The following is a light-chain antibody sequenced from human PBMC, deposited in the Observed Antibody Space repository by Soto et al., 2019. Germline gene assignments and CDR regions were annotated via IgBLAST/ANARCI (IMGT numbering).Light chain of an antibody. CDR3: QQYNNWAWT. V-gene: IGKV3-15*01. Sequence: EIVMTQSPATLSVSPGGRATLSCRASQSISDTLAWYQQKPGQAPRLLIYGASTRAPGFPARFSGSGSGTDFTLTIGSLQSEDFAVYYCQQYNNWAWTFGQGTKVEIK. CDR2: GAS. J-gene: IGKJ1*01. CDR1: QSISDT.